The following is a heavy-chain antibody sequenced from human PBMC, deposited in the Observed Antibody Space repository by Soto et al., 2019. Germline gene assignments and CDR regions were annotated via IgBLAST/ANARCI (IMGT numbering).Heavy chain of an antibody. CDR3: ARGQYCTNGVCYGGWWFDP. Sequence: ASVKVSCKASGYTFTGYYMHWVRQAPGQGLEWMGWINPNSGGTNYAQKFQGWVTMTRDTSISTAYMELSRLRSDDTAVYYCARGQYCTNGVCYGGWWFDPWGQLTLVTVCS. J-gene: IGHJ5*02. V-gene: IGHV1-2*04. CDR1: GYTFTGYY. D-gene: IGHD2-8*01. CDR2: INPNSGGT.